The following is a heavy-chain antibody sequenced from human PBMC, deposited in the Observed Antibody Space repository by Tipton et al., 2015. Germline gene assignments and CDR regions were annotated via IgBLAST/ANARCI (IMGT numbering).Heavy chain of an antibody. V-gene: IGHV3-33*01. CDR2: IWYDGSNK. D-gene: IGHD6-13*01. CDR3: AREGSSWYFGVY. CDR1: GFTFSNYG. Sequence: SLRLSCAASGFTFSNYGMHWVRQAPGKGLEWVAVIWYDGSNKYYGDSVKGRFTISRDNAQNSLYLQMDSLTAEDTAFYYCAREGSSWYFGVYWGQGTLVSVSS. J-gene: IGHJ4*02.